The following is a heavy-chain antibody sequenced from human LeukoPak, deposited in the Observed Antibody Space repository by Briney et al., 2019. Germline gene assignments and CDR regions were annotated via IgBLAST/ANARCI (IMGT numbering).Heavy chain of an antibody. CDR1: GGSFSGYY. CDR2: INHSGST. J-gene: IGHJ6*03. CDR3: ARVVVWGSYRYHYYMDV. V-gene: IGHV4-34*01. Sequence: SETLSLTCAVYGGSFSGYYWSWIRQPPGKGPEWIGEINHSGSTNYNPSLKSRVTISVDTSKNQFSLKLSSLTAADTAVYYCARVVVWGSYRYHYYMDVWGKGTTVTVSS. D-gene: IGHD3-16*02.